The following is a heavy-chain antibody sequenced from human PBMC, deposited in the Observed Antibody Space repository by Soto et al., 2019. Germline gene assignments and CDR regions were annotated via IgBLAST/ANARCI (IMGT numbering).Heavy chain of an antibody. CDR1: GFTFSSYW. V-gene: IGHV3-74*01. CDR3: AREQRSSGWYQSPSDY. Sequence: EVQLVESGGGLVQPGGSLRLSCAASGFTFSSYWMHWVRQAPGKGLVWVSRINSDGSSTSYADSVKGRFTISRDNAKNTLYLQRNSLRAEDTAVYYCAREQRSSGWYQSPSDYWGQGTLVTVSS. J-gene: IGHJ4*02. CDR2: INSDGSST. D-gene: IGHD6-19*01.